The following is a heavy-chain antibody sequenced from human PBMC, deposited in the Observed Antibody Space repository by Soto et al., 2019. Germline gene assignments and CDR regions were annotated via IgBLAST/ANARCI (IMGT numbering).Heavy chain of an antibody. J-gene: IGHJ4*02. V-gene: IGHV4-59*02. CDR1: GGSVTSCH. D-gene: IGHD3-22*01. CDR2: TSYTGNT. Sequence: PSETLSLTCFVSGGSVTSCHWSWIRQFPGKGLEWIAYTSYTGNTNYNPSLQSRVTISLDTSKNQLSLKLTSMTAADTAVYYCARAVIRTGGGFDYWGQGALVTVSS. CDR3: ARAVIRTGGGFDY.